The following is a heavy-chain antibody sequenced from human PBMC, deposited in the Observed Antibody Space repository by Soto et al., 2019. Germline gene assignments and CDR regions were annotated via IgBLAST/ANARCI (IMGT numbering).Heavy chain of an antibody. CDR3: ARAGRYCSGGSCYGSGRFDP. CDR1: GGSISSGDYY. J-gene: IGHJ5*02. V-gene: IGHV4-30-4*01. D-gene: IGHD2-15*01. Sequence: QVQLQESGPGLVKPSQTLSLTCTVSGGSISSGDYYWSWIRQPPGKGLEWIGYIYYTGSTYYIPSLKSRVTISVDTSKNQFSLKLTSVIASDTAAYYCARAGRYCSGGSCYGSGRFDPCVHGTLVTVSS. CDR2: IYYTGST.